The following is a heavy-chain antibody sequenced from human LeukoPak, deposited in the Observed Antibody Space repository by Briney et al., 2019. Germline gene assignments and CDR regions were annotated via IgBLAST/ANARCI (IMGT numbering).Heavy chain of an antibody. J-gene: IGHJ4*02. CDR1: GFTFSSYV. Sequence: PGGSLRLSCAASGFTFSSYVMHWVRQAPGKGLEWVAIISYDGSNEYYADSVKGRFTISRDNAKNSLYLQMNSLRAEDTAVYYCARRLLARRVPGVNYYFDYWGQGTLVTVSS. CDR3: ARRLLARRVPGVNYYFDY. CDR2: ISYDGSNE. D-gene: IGHD4/OR15-4a*01. V-gene: IGHV3-30*04.